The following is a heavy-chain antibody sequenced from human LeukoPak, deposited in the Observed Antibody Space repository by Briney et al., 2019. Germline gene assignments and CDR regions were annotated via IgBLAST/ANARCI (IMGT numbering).Heavy chain of an antibody. D-gene: IGHD3-22*01. CDR1: GFTFSSYG. CDR3: AKLLYYYDSSQPY. Sequence: GGSLRLSCAASGFTFSSYGMHWVRQAPGKGLEWVAVISYDGSNKNYADSVKGRFTISRDNSKNTLYLQMNSLRAEDTAVYYCAKLLYYYDSSQPYWGQGTLVTVSS. CDR2: ISYDGSNK. J-gene: IGHJ4*02. V-gene: IGHV3-30*18.